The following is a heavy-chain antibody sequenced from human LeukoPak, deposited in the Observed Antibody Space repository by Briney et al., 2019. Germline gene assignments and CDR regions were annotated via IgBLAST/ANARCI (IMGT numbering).Heavy chain of an antibody. J-gene: IGHJ6*02. CDR2: ISYDGRNK. Sequence: PGGSLRLSCAASGFTFSNYAMHWVRQAPGKGLEWVAVISYDGRNKYYADSVKGRFSISSDNSKSTLYLQMHSLRSEDTAVYYCARASSNLAGYYYYGLDVWGQGTTVTVSS. V-gene: IGHV3-30*04. CDR1: GFTFSNYA. CDR3: ARASSNLAGYYYYGLDV. D-gene: IGHD6-19*01.